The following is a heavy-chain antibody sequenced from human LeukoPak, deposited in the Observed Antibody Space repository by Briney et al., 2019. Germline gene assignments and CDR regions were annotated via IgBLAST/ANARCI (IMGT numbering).Heavy chain of an antibody. CDR1: GFSFSIYR. CDR2: IKQDGSQK. Sequence: PGGSLRLSCAVSGFSFSIYRMSWVRQAPGKGLEWVANIKQDGSQKYYVDSVKGRFTNSRDNAKNSLYLQMNSLRAEDTAVYYCARVCYYDSSGYYFLHYYYYMDVWGKGTTVSVSS. J-gene: IGHJ6*03. V-gene: IGHV3-7*01. CDR3: ARVCYYDSSGYYFLHYYYYMDV. D-gene: IGHD3-22*01.